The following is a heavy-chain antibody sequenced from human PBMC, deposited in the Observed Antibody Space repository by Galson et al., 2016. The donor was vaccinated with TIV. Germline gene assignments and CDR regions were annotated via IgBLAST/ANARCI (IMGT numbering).Heavy chain of an antibody. CDR3: AKDGRTDFLDLEY. CDR1: GFTFSHVG. V-gene: IGHV3-30*02. CDR2: IRYDATKT. Sequence: SCAASGFTFSHVGMHWVRQAPGKGLEWLAFIRYDATKTYYAESVKGRFTISRDQSRSALYLQMNALRGDDTAMYYCAKDGRTDFLDLEYWGQGTLVTVSS. D-gene: IGHD1-1*01. J-gene: IGHJ4*02.